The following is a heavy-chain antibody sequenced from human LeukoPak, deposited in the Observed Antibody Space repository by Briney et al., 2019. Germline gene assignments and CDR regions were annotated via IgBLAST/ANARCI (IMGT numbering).Heavy chain of an antibody. CDR2: IYYSGST. J-gene: IGHJ1*01. CDR1: GGSISSSSYY. V-gene: IGHV4-39*07. D-gene: IGHD3-10*01. CDR3: AREGTMVRGVILQYFQH. Sequence: SETLSLTCTVSGGSISSSSYYWGWIRQPPGKGLEWIGSIYYSGSTYYNPSLKSRVTISVDTSKNQFSLKLSSVTAADTAVYYCAREGTMVRGVILQYFQHWGQGTLVTVSS.